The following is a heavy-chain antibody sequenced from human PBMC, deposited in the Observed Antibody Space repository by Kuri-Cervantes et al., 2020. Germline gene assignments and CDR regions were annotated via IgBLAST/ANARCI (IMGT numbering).Heavy chain of an antibody. J-gene: IGHJ4*02. Sequence: GESLKISCAASGFTFSSYWMSWVRQAPGKGLEWVGRIKSKTDGGTTDYAAPVKGRFTISRDDSKNTLYLQMNSLKTEDTAVYYCTRDSRPITFNFDYWGQGTLVTVSS. CDR2: IKSKTDGGTT. CDR3: TRDSRPITFNFDY. CDR1: GFTFSSYW. D-gene: IGHD3-16*01. V-gene: IGHV3-15*01.